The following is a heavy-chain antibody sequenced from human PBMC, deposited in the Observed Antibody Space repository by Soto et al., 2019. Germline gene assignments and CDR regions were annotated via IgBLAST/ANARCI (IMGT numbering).Heavy chain of an antibody. CDR2: IYSSGST. D-gene: IGHD3-3*01. V-gene: IGHV4-4*07. J-gene: IGHJ3*02. CDR3: ARTRLGGYYFGAFDM. Sequence: QVQLQESGSGLVKPSETLSLTCIVFGGSISSYYWSWIRQPAGKGLEYIGRIYSSGSTNYNPSLKSRVTMSVDTSKNQFSLKLSSVTAADTAVYYCARTRLGGYYFGAFDMWGQGTMVTVSS. CDR1: GGSISSYY.